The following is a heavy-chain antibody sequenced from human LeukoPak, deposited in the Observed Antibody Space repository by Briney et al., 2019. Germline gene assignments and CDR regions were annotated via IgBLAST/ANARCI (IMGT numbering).Heavy chain of an antibody. J-gene: IGHJ6*03. CDR2: IYYSGST. CDR1: GGSLSSYY. D-gene: IGHD3-22*01. CDR3: ARESTDSSGYYRRGYYYYYMDV. V-gene: IGHV4-59*01. Sequence: SETLSLTCTVSGGSLSSYYWSWIRQPPGKGLEWIGYIYYSGSTNYNPSLKSRVTISVDTSKNQFSLKLSSVTAADTAVYYCARESTDSSGYYRRGYYYYYMDVWGKGTTVTVSS.